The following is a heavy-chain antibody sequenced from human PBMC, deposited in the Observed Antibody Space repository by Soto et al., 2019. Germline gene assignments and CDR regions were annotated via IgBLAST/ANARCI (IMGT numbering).Heavy chain of an antibody. V-gene: IGHV5-51*01. D-gene: IGHD6-13*01. CDR1: GYSFTSYW. CDR2: IYPGDSDT. CDR3: ARPRSSSRNYYGMDV. Sequence: GESLKISCKGSGYSFTSYWIGWVRQMPGKGLEWMGIIYPGDSDTRYSPSFQGQVTISADKSISTAYLQWNSLKASDTAMYYCARPRSSSRNYYGMDVWGQGTTVTVYS. J-gene: IGHJ6*01.